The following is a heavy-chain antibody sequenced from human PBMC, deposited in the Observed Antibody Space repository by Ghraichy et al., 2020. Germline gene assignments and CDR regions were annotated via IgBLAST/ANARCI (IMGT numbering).Heavy chain of an antibody. J-gene: IGHJ4*02. CDR2: ISYDGSNK. CDR3: ARDLRRVVVAATSPGGFDY. CDR1: GFTFSSYA. V-gene: IGHV3-30-3*01. Sequence: GGSLRLSCAASGFTFSSYAMHWVRQAPGKGLEWVAVISYDGSNKYYADSVKGRFTISRDNSKNTLYLQMNSLRAEDTAVYYCARDLRRVVVAATSPGGFDYWGQGTLVTVSS. D-gene: IGHD2-15*01.